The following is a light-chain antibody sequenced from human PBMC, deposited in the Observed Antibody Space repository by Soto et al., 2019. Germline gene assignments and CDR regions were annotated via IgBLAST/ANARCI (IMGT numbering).Light chain of an antibody. J-gene: IGKJ5*01. V-gene: IGKV3-15*01. Sequence: EIVMTQSPAILSVSPGDSATLSCRARQRLGQSLAWYQQKAGQAPRLLIYGASTRASGFHARFSGSGSGPEFTLASRSLRSEDFAVYYCQQYKSWLQFTVGQGTRLEI. CDR3: QQYKSWLQFT. CDR1: QRLGQS. CDR2: GAS.